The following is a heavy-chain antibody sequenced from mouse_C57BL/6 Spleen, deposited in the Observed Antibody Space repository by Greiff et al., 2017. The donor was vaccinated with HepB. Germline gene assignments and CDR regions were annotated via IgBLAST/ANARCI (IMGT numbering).Heavy chain of an antibody. Sequence: EVQLVESEGGLVQPGSSMKLSCTASGFTFSDYYMAWVRQVPEKGLEWVANINYDGSSTYYLDSLKSRFIISRDNAKNILYLQMSSLKSEDTATYYCARGIRWYFDVWGTGTTVTVSS. V-gene: IGHV5-16*01. J-gene: IGHJ1*03. CDR3: ARGIRWYFDV. CDR1: GFTFSDYY. CDR2: INYDGSST.